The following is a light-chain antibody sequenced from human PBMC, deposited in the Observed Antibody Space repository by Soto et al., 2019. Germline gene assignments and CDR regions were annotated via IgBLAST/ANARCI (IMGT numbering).Light chain of an antibody. CDR1: QSLLHSNGYNY. V-gene: IGKV2-28*01. Sequence: DIVMTQSPLSLPVTPGEPASISCRSSQSLLHSNGYNYLDWYLQKPGQSPQLLIYLGSNRASGVPDRFSGNGSGTGFTLKISRVAAEDVGVYYCMEALQTPRTFGQGTKLEIK. J-gene: IGKJ2*01. CDR3: MEALQTPRT. CDR2: LGS.